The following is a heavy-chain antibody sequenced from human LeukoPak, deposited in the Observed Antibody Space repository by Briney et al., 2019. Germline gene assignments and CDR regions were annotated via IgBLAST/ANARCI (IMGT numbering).Heavy chain of an antibody. CDR1: GGSISTYY. D-gene: IGHD2-2*01. CDR2: VYASGSA. J-gene: IGHJ5*02. V-gene: IGHV4-4*07. Sequence: SETLSLTCTVSGGSISTYYWSWIRQSAGKGLEWIGRVYASGSANYNPSLKGPVTMSVDTSKNQVSLKLSSVTAADTAVYYCAGRWGLVVVPAAMMRGWFDPWGQGTLVTASS. CDR3: AGRWGLVVVPAAMMRGWFDP.